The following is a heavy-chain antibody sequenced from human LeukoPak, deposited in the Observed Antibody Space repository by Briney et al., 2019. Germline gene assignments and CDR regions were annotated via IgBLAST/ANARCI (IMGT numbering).Heavy chain of an antibody. CDR1: GGSISSGDYY. D-gene: IGHD4-4*01. J-gene: IGHJ1*01. Sequence: PSETLSLTCTVSGGSISSGDYYWSWIRQPPGKGLEWIGYIYYSGSTYYNPSLKSRVTISVDTSKNQFSLKLSSVTAADTAVYYCAGGDYSNFPGRKYFQHWGQGTLVTVSS. CDR3: AGGDYSNFPGRKYFQH. V-gene: IGHV4-30-4*01. CDR2: IYYSGST.